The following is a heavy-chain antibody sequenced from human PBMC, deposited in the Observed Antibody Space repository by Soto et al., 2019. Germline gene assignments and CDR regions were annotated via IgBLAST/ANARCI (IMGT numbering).Heavy chain of an antibody. V-gene: IGHV1-69*13. D-gene: IGHD5-12*01. CDR2: IIPIFGTA. CDR1: GGTFSSYA. Sequence: SVKVSCKASGGTFSSYAISWVRQAPGQGLEWMGGIIPIFGTANYAQKFQGRVTITADESTSTAYMELSSLRSEDTAVYYCASRGYSGYDTFDYWGQETLVTASS. J-gene: IGHJ4*02. CDR3: ASRGYSGYDTFDY.